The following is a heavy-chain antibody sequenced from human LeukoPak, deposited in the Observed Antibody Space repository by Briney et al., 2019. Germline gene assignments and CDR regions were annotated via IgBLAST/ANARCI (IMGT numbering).Heavy chain of an antibody. CDR2: INPNTGAT. J-gene: IGHJ4*02. CDR1: GYTFTGYY. CDR3: ARDERYCNGDNHYPDLGY. Sequence: GASVNVSCQSSGYTFTGYYMFWVGQAPAQGLEWMGWINPNTGATKYGQNFQGRVTLTRDTSIRTTFMELSSLRSDDTAVYYCARDERYCNGDNHYPDLGYWGQGTLVTVSS. D-gene: IGHD2-15*01. V-gene: IGHV1-2*02.